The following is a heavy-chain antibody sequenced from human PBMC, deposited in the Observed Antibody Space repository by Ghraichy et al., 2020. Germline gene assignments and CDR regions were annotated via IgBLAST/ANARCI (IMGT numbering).Heavy chain of an antibody. D-gene: IGHD4-11*01. CDR3: ARLDYNKYGEFDP. J-gene: IGHJ5*02. CDR1: GDSISNHW. CDR2: IYSSGTT. V-gene: IGHV4-4*09. Sequence: SQTLSLTCTVSGDSISNHWWGWVRQPPGKGLEWIAYIYSSGTTTYTPSLESRATISMDTSKNQFFLRLTSVTAADTAVYYCARLDYNKYGEFDPWGRGAMVTVSS.